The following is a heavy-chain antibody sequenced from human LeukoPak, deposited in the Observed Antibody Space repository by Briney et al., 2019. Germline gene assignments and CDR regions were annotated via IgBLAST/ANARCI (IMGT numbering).Heavy chain of an antibody. Sequence: AGGSLRLSCAASGFTFTTYTMSWVRQLPGKGLLWVSHINPDGSTTNYADSVKGRFTISRDNAKNTLYLQMNNLRVEDTAVYYCARDVSGRDDYWGQGTLVIVSS. V-gene: IGHV3-74*01. D-gene: IGHD6-25*01. CDR1: GFTFTTYT. CDR2: INPDGSTT. CDR3: ARDVSGRDDY. J-gene: IGHJ4*02.